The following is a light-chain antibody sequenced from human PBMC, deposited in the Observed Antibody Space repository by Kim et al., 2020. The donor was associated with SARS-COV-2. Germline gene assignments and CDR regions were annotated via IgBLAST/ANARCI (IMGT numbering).Light chain of an antibody. J-gene: IGKJ4*01. Sequence: VSPGERATLSCRASQSVSSSVVWYQHKPGQAPRLLIYGASTRATGIPGRFSGSGSGTEFSLTINSLQSEDFAVYYCHQHNNWPLTFGGGTKVDIK. CDR2: GAS. V-gene: IGKV3-15*01. CDR1: QSVSSS. CDR3: HQHNNWPLT.